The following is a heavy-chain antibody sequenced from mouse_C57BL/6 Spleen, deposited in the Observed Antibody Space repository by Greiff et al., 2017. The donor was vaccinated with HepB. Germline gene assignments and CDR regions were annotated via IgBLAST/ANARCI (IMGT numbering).Heavy chain of an antibody. CDR1: GYTFTSYW. CDR2: IDPSDSYT. CDR3: ARYGDYYGSSFIYFDV. Sequence: QVQLQQSGAELVMPGASVKLSCKASGYTFTSYWMHWVKQRPGQGLEWIGEIDPSDSYTNYNQKFKGKSTLTVDKSSSTAYMQLSSLTSEDSAVYYCARYGDYYGSSFIYFDVWGTGTTVTVSS. V-gene: IGHV1-69*01. J-gene: IGHJ1*03. D-gene: IGHD1-1*01.